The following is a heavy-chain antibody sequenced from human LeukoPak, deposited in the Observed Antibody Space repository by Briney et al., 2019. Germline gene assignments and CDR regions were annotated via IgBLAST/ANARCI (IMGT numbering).Heavy chain of an antibody. V-gene: IGHV3-30*18. Sequence: GGSLRLSCAASGFTFSSYGMHWVRQAPGKGLEWVAVISYDGSNKYYADSAKGRFTISRDNSKNTLYLQMNSLRAEDTAVYYCAKDPTGGDYWGQGTLVTVSS. D-gene: IGHD1-1*01. J-gene: IGHJ4*02. CDR3: AKDPTGGDY. CDR1: GFTFSSYG. CDR2: ISYDGSNK.